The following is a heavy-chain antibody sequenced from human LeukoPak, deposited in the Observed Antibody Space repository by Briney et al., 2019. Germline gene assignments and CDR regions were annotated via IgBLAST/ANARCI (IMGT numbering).Heavy chain of an antibody. CDR3: ARGARAGYNLEPFDY. V-gene: IGHV4-59*08. Sequence: PSETLSLTCTVSGGSISSYYWSWIRQPPGKGLEWIGYIYSSGSTKYNPSLKSRVTISVDTSKNQFSLKLSSVTAADTAVYYCARGARAGYNLEPFDYWGQGTLLTVSS. J-gene: IGHJ4*02. D-gene: IGHD5-24*01. CDR1: GGSISSYY. CDR2: IYSSGST.